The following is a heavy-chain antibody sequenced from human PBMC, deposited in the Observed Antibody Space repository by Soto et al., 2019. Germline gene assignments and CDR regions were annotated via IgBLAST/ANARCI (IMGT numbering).Heavy chain of an antibody. CDR1: GFTFSSYA. J-gene: IGHJ4*02. CDR2: ISGSGGST. CDR3: AKDRPPSYCSGGSCYSRAYFDY. V-gene: IGHV3-23*01. Sequence: PGGSLRLSCAASGFTFSSYAMSWVRQAPGKGLEWVSAISGSGGSTYYADSVKGRFTISRDNSKNTLYLQMNSLRAEDTAVYYCAKDRPPSYCSGGSCYSRAYFDYWGQGTLVTVSS. D-gene: IGHD2-15*01.